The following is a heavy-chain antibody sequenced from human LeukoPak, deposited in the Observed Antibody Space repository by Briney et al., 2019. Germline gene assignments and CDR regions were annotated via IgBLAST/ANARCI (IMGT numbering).Heavy chain of an antibody. V-gene: IGHV4-34*01. D-gene: IGHD3-3*01. CDR2: INHSGST. CDR3: ARTRDYYSPAFDI. J-gene: IGHJ3*02. Sequence: LRLSCAASGFTFSDYYWSWIRQPPGKGLEWIGEINHSGSTNYNPSLKSRVTISVDTSKNQFSLKLSSVTAADTAVYYCARTRDYYSPAFDIWGQGTVVTVSS. CDR1: GFTFSDYY.